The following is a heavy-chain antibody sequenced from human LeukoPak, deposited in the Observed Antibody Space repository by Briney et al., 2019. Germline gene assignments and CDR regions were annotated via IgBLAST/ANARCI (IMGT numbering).Heavy chain of an antibody. CDR1: GFTFSSYA. CDR2: LRSDGGSS. D-gene: IGHD4-23*01. CDR3: VRDLDLGGYSSFVS. V-gene: IGHV3-74*01. Sequence: GGSLRLSCAASGFTFSSYAMHWVRQAPGKGLVWVSRLRSDGGSSAYADFVRGRFTISRDNAKNTLYLQMNSLRAEDTAVYYCVRDLDLGGYSSFVSWGQGTLVTVSS. J-gene: IGHJ4*02.